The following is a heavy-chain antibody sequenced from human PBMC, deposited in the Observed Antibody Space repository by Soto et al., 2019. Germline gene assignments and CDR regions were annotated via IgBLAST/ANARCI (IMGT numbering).Heavy chain of an antibody. CDR1: GFTFSSYA. J-gene: IGHJ3*02. CDR3: ARDQGLDAFDI. D-gene: IGHD6-25*01. CDR2: ISYDGSNK. Sequence: GGSLRLSCAASGFTFSSYAMHWVRQAPGKGLEWVAVISYDGSNKYYADSVKGRFTISGDNSKNTLYLQMNSLRAEDTAVYYCARDQGLDAFDIWGQGTMVTVSS. V-gene: IGHV3-30-3*01.